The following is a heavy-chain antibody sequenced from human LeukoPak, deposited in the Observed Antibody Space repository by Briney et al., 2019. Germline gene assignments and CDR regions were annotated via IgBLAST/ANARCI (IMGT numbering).Heavy chain of an antibody. V-gene: IGHV3-30*19. J-gene: IGHJ4*02. CDR1: GFTFSSYG. CDR2: ISYDGSNK. CDR3: AKDLRRYCSSTSSEFDY. D-gene: IGHD2-2*01. Sequence: GGSLRLSCAASGFTFSSYGMHWVRQAPGKGLEWVAVISYDGSNKYYADSVKGRFTISRDNSKNTLYLQMNSLRAEDTAVYYCAKDLRRYCSSTSSEFDYWGQGTLVTVSS.